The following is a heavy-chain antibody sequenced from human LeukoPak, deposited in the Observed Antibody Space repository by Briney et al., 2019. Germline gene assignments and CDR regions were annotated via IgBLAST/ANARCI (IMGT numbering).Heavy chain of an antibody. J-gene: IGHJ3*02. Sequence: GESLKISCKGSGYDFTTYWIGWVRQMPGKGLEWMGVIYPADSDTTYSPSFQGQVTISTDKSISTAYLQWSSLKASDTAMYYCARPGMTNLDAFDIWGEGTMVTVSS. V-gene: IGHV5-51*01. CDR2: IYPADSDT. D-gene: IGHD1-14*01. CDR3: ARPGMTNLDAFDI. CDR1: GYDFTTYW.